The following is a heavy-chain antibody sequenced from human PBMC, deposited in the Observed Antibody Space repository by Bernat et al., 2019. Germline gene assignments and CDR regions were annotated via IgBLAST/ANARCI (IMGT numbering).Heavy chain of an antibody. Sequence: QVQLQQWGAGLLKPSETLSLTCAVYGGSFSGYYWSWIRQPPGKGLEWIGEINHSGSTNYNPSLKSRVTISVDMSKNQFSLKLSSVTAADTAVYYCARGLYSYGPNWFDPWGQGTLVTVSS. CDR3: ARGLYSYGPNWFDP. J-gene: IGHJ5*02. CDR2: INHSGST. CDR1: GGSFSGYY. D-gene: IGHD5-18*01. V-gene: IGHV4-34*01.